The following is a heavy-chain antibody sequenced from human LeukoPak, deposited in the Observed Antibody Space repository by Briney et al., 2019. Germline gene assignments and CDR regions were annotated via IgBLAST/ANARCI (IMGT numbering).Heavy chain of an antibody. J-gene: IGHJ3*02. CDR2: ISYDGSNK. V-gene: IGHV3-30*04. Sequence: GRSLSLSCAASGFTFSSYAMHWVRQAPGKGLEWVAVISYDGSNKYYADSVKGRFTISRDNSKNTLYLQMNSLRAEDTAVYYCARARGIAVAGLGDAFDIWGQGTMVTVSS. CDR1: GFTFSSYA. CDR3: ARARGIAVAGLGDAFDI. D-gene: IGHD6-19*01.